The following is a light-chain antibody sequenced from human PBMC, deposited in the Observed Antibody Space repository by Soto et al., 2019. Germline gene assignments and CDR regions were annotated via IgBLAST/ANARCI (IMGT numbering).Light chain of an antibody. CDR2: DTS. CDR3: QHYNTSSGT. Sequence: DIQMTQSPSTLSASVGDRVTFSCRTIQSMSSWVAWYQQKPGKAPKLLIYDTSNLESGGPSRFSGSGSGTEFTLTISSLQPDDFAAYYCQHYNTSSGTFGHGTKVEIK. V-gene: IGKV1-5*01. CDR1: QSMSSW. J-gene: IGKJ1*01.